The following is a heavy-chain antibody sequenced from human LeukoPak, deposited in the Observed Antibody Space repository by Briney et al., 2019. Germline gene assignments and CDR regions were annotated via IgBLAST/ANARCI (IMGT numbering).Heavy chain of an antibody. Sequence: GGSLRLSCAASRFTFSDYWMRWVRQAPGKGLEWVAYIKRDGSDIYYVDSVKGRFIISRDNANNSLYLQTNNLRAEDTAVYYCASDPDYRGSQPHGYFDYWGQGTLVTVSS. D-gene: IGHD3-16*01. V-gene: IGHV3-7*01. CDR1: RFTFSDYW. J-gene: IGHJ4*02. CDR3: ASDPDYRGSQPHGYFDY. CDR2: IKRDGSDI.